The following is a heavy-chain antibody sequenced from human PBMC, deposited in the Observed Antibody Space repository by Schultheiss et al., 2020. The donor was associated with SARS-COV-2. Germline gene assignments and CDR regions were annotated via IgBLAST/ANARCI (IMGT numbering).Heavy chain of an antibody. CDR2: ISSSSSYI. Sequence: GGSLRLSCAASGFTFSSYSMNWVRQAPGKGLEWVSSISSSSSYIYYADSVKGRFTISRDNAKNSLYLQMNSLRAEDTAVYYCARGYSSSWPYFDYWGQGTLVTVSS. CDR1: GFTFSSYS. CDR3: ARGYSSSWPYFDY. D-gene: IGHD6-13*01. J-gene: IGHJ4*02. V-gene: IGHV3-21*01.